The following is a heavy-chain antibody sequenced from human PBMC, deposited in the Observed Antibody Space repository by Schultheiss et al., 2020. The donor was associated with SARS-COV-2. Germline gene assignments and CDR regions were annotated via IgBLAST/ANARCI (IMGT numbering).Heavy chain of an antibody. Sequence: GGSLRLSCAASGFTFSSYAMSWVRQAPGKGLEWVSGISWNSGSIGYADSVKGRFTISRENAKNSLYLQMNSLRAGDTAVYYCARDRGYCSSTSCYTGYYYYMDVWGKGTTVTVSS. CDR1: GFTFSSYA. J-gene: IGHJ6*03. CDR2: ISWNSGSI. CDR3: ARDRGYCSSTSCYTGYYYYMDV. D-gene: IGHD2-2*02. V-gene: IGHV3-9*01.